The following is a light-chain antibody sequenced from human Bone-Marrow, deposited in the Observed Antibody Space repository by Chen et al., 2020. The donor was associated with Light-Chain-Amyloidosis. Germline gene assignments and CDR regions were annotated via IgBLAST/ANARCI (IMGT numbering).Light chain of an antibody. Sequence: QSALTHPASVSGSPGQSITIPCTGTSSNVGDYSLVSWYQQHPGKAPKLILYEGIQRPSGVSSRFSGSMSGNTASLTISGLQTEDEDDYFCYTYAGSATFVFGSATTVTVL. CDR1: SSNVGDYSL. CDR3: YTYAGSATFV. CDR2: EGI. V-gene: IGLV2-23*01. J-gene: IGLJ1*01.